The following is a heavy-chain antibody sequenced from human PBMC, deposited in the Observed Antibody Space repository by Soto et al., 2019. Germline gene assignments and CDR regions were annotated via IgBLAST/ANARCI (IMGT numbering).Heavy chain of an antibody. D-gene: IGHD3-22*01. CDR2: LIPMFGTA. Sequence: QVQLVQSGDEVKKPGSSVKVSCMASGGTFSTYATSWVRQAPGQGLGWMGMLIPMFGTANYAQKFQGRVTITADKSTSTAYMELSSLRSEYTAVYYCARDEGGSGYQMDSWGHGILVTGSS. J-gene: IGHJ5*01. CDR3: ARDEGGSGYQMDS. CDR1: GGTFSTYA. V-gene: IGHV1-69*06.